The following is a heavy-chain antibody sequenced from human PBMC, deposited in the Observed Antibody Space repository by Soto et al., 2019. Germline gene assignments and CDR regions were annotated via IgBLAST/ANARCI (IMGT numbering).Heavy chain of an antibody. CDR2: INPNSGGT. V-gene: IGHV1-2*02. D-gene: IGHD1-26*01. CDR3: ARDRDFWWELPTKWFDH. Sequence: GXSVKVSCKASGYSFTSYYMHWVRQAPGQGLEWMGWINPNSGGTNYAQKFQGRVTMTRDTSINTAYMELSRLRSDDTAVYYCARDRDFWWELPTKWFDHWGQGTLATVSS. CDR1: GYSFTSYY. J-gene: IGHJ5*02.